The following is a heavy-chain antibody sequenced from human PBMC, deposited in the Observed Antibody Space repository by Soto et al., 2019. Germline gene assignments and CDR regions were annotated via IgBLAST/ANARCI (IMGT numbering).Heavy chain of an antibody. Sequence: PGGSLRLSCAASGFTFSSYAMSWVRQAPGKGLEWVSAISGSGGSTYYADSVKGRFTISRDNSKNTLYLQMNSLRAEDTAVYYCAKDQFGYYDSSGYFDYWGQGTLVTVS. V-gene: IGHV3-23*01. J-gene: IGHJ4*02. CDR2: ISGSGGST. D-gene: IGHD3-22*01. CDR3: AKDQFGYYDSSGYFDY. CDR1: GFTFSSYA.